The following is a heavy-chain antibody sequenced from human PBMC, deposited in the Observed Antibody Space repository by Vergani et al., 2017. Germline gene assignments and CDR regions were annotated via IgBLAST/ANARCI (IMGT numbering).Heavy chain of an antibody. V-gene: IGHV4-31*03. Sequence: QVQLQESGPGLVKPSLTLSLTCTVPGGSISRGGYYWSWIRQPPGKGLEWIGYIYYRGSTYYNPSLKSRVTISVDTSKNQFSLKLSSVTAADTAVYYCARDRGDWNGRRGAFYIWGQGTMVTVSS. CDR1: GGSISRGGYY. D-gene: IGHD1-1*01. J-gene: IGHJ3*02. CDR2: IYYRGST. CDR3: ARDRGDWNGRRGAFYI.